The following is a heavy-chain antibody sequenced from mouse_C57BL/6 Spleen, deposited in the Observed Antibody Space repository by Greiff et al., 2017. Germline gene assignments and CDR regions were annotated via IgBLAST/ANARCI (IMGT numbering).Heavy chain of an antibody. CDR3: ARRGGRGYFDY. CDR1: GYTFTSYW. CDR2: IDPSDSYT. D-gene: IGHD3-3*01. Sequence: QVQLQQPGAELVMPGASVKLSCKASGYTFTSYWMHGVKQRPGQGLEWIGEIDPSDSYTNYNQKFKGKSTLTVDKSSSTAYMQLSSLTSEDSAVYYCARRGGRGYFDYWGQGTTLTVAS. V-gene: IGHV1-69*01. J-gene: IGHJ2*01.